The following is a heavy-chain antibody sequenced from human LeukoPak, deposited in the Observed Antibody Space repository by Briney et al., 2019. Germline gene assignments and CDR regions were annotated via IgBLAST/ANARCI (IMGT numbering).Heavy chain of an antibody. CDR2: IYYSGST. D-gene: IGHD3-3*01. J-gene: IGHJ6*02. CDR1: GGSISSSDYY. V-gene: IGHV4-39*01. Sequence: SETLSLTCTVSGGSISSSDYYWGWIRQPPGTGLEWIGSIYYSGSTYYNPSLKSRVTMSVDTSKNQFSLKLSSVTAADTAVYYCARGSSQYYDFWSGYYEGGPYYYYGMDVWGQGTTVTVSS. CDR3: ARGSSQYYDFWSGYYEGGPYYYYGMDV.